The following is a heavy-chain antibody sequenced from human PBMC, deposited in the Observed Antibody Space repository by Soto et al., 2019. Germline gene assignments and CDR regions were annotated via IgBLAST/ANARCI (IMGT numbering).Heavy chain of an antibody. CDR1: GYTFTGYY. D-gene: IGHD4-17*01. CDR3: ARTYGDYSTTENYYYYYGMDV. J-gene: IGHJ6*02. CDR2: INPNSGGT. V-gene: IGHV1-2*02. Sequence: ASVKVSCKASGYTFTGYYMHWVRQAPGQGLEWMGWINPNSGGTNYAQKFQGRVTMTRDTSISTAYMELSRLRSDDTAVYYCARTYGDYSTTENYYYYYGMDVWGQWTTVTVSS.